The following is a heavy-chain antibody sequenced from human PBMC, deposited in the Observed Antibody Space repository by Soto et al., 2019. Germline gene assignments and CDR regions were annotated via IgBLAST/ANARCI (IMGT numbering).Heavy chain of an antibody. CDR1: GGSISSGGYS. Sequence: QLQLQESGSGLVKPSQTLSLTCAVSGGSISSGGYSWSWIRQPPGKGLEWIGYIYHSGSTYYNPSLKSRVTISVDRSKNQFSLKLSSVTAADTAVNYCARGYYDFWSGIGPYYYYYGMDVWGQGTTVTVSS. J-gene: IGHJ6*02. CDR2: IYHSGST. V-gene: IGHV4-30-2*01. D-gene: IGHD3-3*01. CDR3: ARGYYDFWSGIGPYYYYYGMDV.